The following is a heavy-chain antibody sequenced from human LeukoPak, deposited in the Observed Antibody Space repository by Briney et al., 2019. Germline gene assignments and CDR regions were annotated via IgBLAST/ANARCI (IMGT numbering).Heavy chain of an antibody. CDR1: GFTFSSYG. V-gene: IGHV3-30*18. D-gene: IGHD3/OR15-3a*01. J-gene: IGHJ4*02. Sequence: PGRSLRLSCAASGFTFSSYGMHWVRQAPGKGLEWVAVISYDGSNKYYADSVKGRFTISRDNSKNTLYLQMNSLRAEDTAVYCCAKVRTGHYFDYWGQGTLVTVSS. CDR2: ISYDGSNK. CDR3: AKVRTGHYFDY.